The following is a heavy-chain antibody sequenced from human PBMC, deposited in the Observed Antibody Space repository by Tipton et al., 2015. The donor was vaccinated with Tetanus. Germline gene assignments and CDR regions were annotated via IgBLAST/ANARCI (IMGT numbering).Heavy chain of an antibody. D-gene: IGHD1-1*01. CDR3: AKANNEFPKKGPFDS. Sequence: TLSLTCDVSGGPISSYYWSWIRQPAGKGLEWIGHISNGNADYTSSLKSRVTLSVDTSKNEFSLKLRSVTAADTAVYYCAKANNEFPKKGPFDSWSQGSLVIVSS. V-gene: IGHV4-4*07. CDR1: GGPISSYY. CDR2: ISNGNA. J-gene: IGHJ4*02.